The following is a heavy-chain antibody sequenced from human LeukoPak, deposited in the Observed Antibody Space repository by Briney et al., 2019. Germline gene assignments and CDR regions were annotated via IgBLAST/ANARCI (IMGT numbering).Heavy chain of an antibody. CDR3: AKVPHSWGLFDS. J-gene: IGHJ4*02. V-gene: IGHV3-30*02. Sequence: GGSLRLSCAASGFTFSRFGLHWVRQAPGKGLEWVAFIHDDGSTRYYTDSVKGRFTVSRDNSKNTLYLQMDSLRTEDTAVYYCAKVPHSWGLFDSWGQGTLVTVSS. CDR2: IHDDGSTR. CDR1: GFTFSRFG. D-gene: IGHD3-16*01.